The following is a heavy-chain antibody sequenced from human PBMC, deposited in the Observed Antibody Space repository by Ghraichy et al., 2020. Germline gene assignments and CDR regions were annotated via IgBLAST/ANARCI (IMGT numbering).Heavy chain of an antibody. CDR1: GYTFTSYD. CDR2: INPDGDNT. D-gene: IGHD6-19*01. J-gene: IGHJ5*02. V-gene: IGHV1-46*01. Sequence: ASVKVSCKASGYTFTSYDIFWERQAPGQGLEWMGMINPDGDNTDYAQKFQGRVTMTHATSTSTVYMELSSLISEDTAVYYCARRVGPYSSCWYYWFDPWGQRTLVTVSS. CDR3: ARRVGPYSSCWYYWFDP.